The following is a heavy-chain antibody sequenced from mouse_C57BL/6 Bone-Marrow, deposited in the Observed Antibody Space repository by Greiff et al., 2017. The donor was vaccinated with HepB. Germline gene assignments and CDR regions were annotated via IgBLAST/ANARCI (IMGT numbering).Heavy chain of an antibody. Sequence: EVNVVESGGGLVQPKGSLKLSCAASGFSFNTYAMNWVRQAPGKGLEWVARIRSKSNNYATYYADSVKDRFTISRDDSESMLYLQMNNLKTEDTAMYYCVRHEGYGTGFDYWGQGTTHTVSS. CDR2: IRSKSNNYAT. J-gene: IGHJ2*01. D-gene: IGHD1-1*01. CDR1: GFSFNTYA. CDR3: VRHEGYGTGFDY. V-gene: IGHV10-1*01.